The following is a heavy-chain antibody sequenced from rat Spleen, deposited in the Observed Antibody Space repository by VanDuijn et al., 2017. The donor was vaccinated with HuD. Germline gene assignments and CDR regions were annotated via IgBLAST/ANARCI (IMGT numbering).Heavy chain of an antibody. D-gene: IGHD1-12*01. CDR1: GFTFSDYY. Sequence: EVQLVESGGGLVQPGRSLKLSCAASGFTFSDYYMAWVRQAPKKGLEWVASMDYEGSSTYYGDSVKGRFTISRDTAKNTLYLQMNSLRSDDTATYYCARHRTEIVMPTNWGQGVMVTVSS. CDR3: ARHRTEIVMPTN. J-gene: IGHJ2*01. V-gene: IGHV5-22*01. CDR2: MDYEGSST.